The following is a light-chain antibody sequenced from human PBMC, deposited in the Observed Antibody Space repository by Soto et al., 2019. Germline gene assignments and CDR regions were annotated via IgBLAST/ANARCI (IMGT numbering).Light chain of an antibody. Sequence: AIQLTQSPSSLSASVGDRVTITCRASQGIASALAWYQQKPEKAPKLLISDASSLERGVPSRFSGSGSGTDFTLTISSLQPEDFATYYCQQFNKYPFAFGPGTKVDIK. V-gene: IGKV1D-13*01. CDR2: DAS. J-gene: IGKJ3*01. CDR1: QGIASA. CDR3: QQFNKYPFA.